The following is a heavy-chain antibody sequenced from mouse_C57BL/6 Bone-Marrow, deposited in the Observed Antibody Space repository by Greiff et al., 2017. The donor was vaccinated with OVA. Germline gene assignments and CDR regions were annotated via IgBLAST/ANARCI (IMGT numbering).Heavy chain of an antibody. Sequence: VQLQQSDAELVKPGASVKISCKVSGYTFTDHTIHWMKQRPEQGLEWIGYIYPRDGSNKYNEKFKGKATLTADKSSSTAYMQLNSLTSEDSAVYFCARGYYGSRPWFAYWGQGTLVTVSA. CDR3: ARGYYGSRPWFAY. D-gene: IGHD1-1*01. V-gene: IGHV1-78*01. CDR1: GYTFTDHT. CDR2: IYPRDGSN. J-gene: IGHJ3*01.